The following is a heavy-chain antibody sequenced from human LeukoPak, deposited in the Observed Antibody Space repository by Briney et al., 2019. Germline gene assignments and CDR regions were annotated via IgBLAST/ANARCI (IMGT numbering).Heavy chain of an antibody. V-gene: IGHV1-18*01. Sequence: ASVTVSFRSSGYTFTTYGITWVRQAPGQGLEWMGWISTYNGNTNYAQKLQGRVTMTTDTSTSTAYMELRSLRSDDTAMYYCARDRMDTGTYFDYWGQGTLVTVSS. CDR1: GYTFTTYG. CDR2: ISTYNGNT. CDR3: ARDRMDTGTYFDY. J-gene: IGHJ4*02. D-gene: IGHD5-18*01.